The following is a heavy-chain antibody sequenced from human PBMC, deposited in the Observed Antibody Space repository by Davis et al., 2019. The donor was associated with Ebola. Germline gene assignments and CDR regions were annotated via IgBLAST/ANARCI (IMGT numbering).Heavy chain of an antibody. D-gene: IGHD2-15*01. CDR2: LRHDGSDK. Sequence: GESLKISCAASEFTFNTYGMHWVRQAPGKGLEWVAFLRHDGSDKYYADSVKGRFTFSRDNSKNTFYVQMNSLRAEDTAVYYCAKPRPQEGAGWWNFDCWGQGTLVTVSS. CDR1: EFTFNTYG. J-gene: IGHJ4*02. V-gene: IGHV3-30*02. CDR3: AKPRPQEGAGWWNFDC.